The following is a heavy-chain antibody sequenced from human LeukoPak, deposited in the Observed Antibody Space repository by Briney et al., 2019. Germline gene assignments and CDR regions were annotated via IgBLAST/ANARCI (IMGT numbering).Heavy chain of an antibody. V-gene: IGHV4-34*01. CDR3: ATPSNYDAFDI. J-gene: IGHJ3*02. D-gene: IGHD4-11*01. CDR1: GGSFSGYY. Sequence: PSETLSLTCAVYGGSFSGYYWSWIRQPPGKGLEWIGEINRSGSTNYNPSLKSRVTISVDTSKNQFSLKLSSVTAADTAVYYCATPSNYDAFDIWGQGTMVTVSS. CDR2: INRSGST.